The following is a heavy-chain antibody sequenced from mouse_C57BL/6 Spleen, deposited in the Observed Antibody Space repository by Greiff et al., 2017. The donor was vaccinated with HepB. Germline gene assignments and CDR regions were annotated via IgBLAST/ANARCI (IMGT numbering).Heavy chain of an antibody. CDR1: GYAFTNYL. Sequence: VQLQESGAELVRPGTSVKVSCKASGYAFTNYLIEWVKQRPGQGLEWIGVINPGSGGTNYNEKFKGKATLTADKSSSTAYMQLSSLTSEDSAVYFCARGGGATVVDWYFDVWGTGTTVTVSS. J-gene: IGHJ1*03. V-gene: IGHV1-54*01. CDR2: INPGSGGT. CDR3: ARGGGATVVDWYFDV. D-gene: IGHD1-1*01.